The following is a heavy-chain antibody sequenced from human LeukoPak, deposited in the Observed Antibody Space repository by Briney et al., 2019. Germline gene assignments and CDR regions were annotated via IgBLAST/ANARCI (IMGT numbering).Heavy chain of an antibody. V-gene: IGHV4-61*02. J-gene: IGHJ4*02. CDR1: GGSISSGSYY. Sequence: SQTLSLTCTVSGGSISSGSYYWSWIRQPAGKGLEWIGRIYTSGSTNYNPSLKSRVTISVDKSKNQFSLKLSSVTAADTAVYYCARDRYYDSSGYALFDYWGQGTLVTVSS. CDR2: IYTSGST. CDR3: ARDRYYDSSGYALFDY. D-gene: IGHD3-22*01.